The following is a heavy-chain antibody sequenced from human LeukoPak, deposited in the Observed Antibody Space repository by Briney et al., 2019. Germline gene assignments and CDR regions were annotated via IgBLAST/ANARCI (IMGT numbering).Heavy chain of an antibody. D-gene: IGHD6-19*01. CDR3: ARDAYSSGWYGDY. CDR1: GFSFSSYG. V-gene: IGHV3-30*03. J-gene: IGHJ4*02. Sequence: GGSLRLSCAASGFSFSSYGMHWVRQAPGKGLEWVAVISYDGSNEYYADSVKGRFTISRDNSKNTLYLQMSSLRPEDTAVYYCARDAYSSGWYGDYWGQGTLVTVSS. CDR2: ISYDGSNE.